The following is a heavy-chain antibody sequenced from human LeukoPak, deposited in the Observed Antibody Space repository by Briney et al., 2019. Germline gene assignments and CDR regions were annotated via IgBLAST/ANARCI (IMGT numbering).Heavy chain of an antibody. J-gene: IGHJ4*02. D-gene: IGHD3-22*01. Sequence: GGSLRLSCAASGFTFSSYSMNWVRQAPGKGLEWVSYISSSSSTIYYADSVKGRFTISRDNAKNSLYLQMNSLRAEDTAVYYCARDTYYDSSGYFDYWGQGTLVTVSS. CDR1: GFTFSSYS. CDR3: ARDTYYDSSGYFDY. CDR2: ISSSSSTI. V-gene: IGHV3-48*04.